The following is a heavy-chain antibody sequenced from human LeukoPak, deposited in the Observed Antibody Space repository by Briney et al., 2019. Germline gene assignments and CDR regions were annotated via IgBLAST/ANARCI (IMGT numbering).Heavy chain of an antibody. D-gene: IGHD2-15*01. J-gene: IGHJ3*02. CDR3: ARHDPTPRDAFNI. CDR2: MFHSGTT. CDR1: GDSISRYY. Sequence: SETLSLTCTVSGDSISRYYWSWIRQPPGKGLEWIAYMFHSGTTNYNPSLQSRVTISMDSSKNQFSLRLSSVTAADTAVYYCARHDPTPRDAFNIWGQGTVVAVSS. V-gene: IGHV4-59*08.